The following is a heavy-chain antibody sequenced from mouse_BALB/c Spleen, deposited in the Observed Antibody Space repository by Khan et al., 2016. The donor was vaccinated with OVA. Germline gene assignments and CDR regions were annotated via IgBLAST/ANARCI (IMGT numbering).Heavy chain of an antibody. CDR3: ARSVDGSYDH. CDR1: GFSITSDYI. V-gene: IGHV3-1*02. J-gene: IGHJ2*01. CDR2: IHYSGNT. Sequence: VQLKESGPDLVKPSQSLSLTCTVTGFSITSDYIWHWIRQFPGYRVDWMSYIHYSGNTYYNPSLKSRMSVTRDTPKNHFFLQLRPVTTAATATSFWARSVDGSYDHWGQGTALTVSS. D-gene: IGHD2-3*01.